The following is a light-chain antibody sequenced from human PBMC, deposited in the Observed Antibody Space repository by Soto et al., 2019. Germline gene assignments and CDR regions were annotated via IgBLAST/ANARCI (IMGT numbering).Light chain of an antibody. J-gene: IGLJ1*01. CDR1: SSEVGSYNL. CDR3: CSYAGSSPYV. Sequence: QSALTQPVSVSGSPGQSITISCTGTSSEVGSYNLVSWYQQHPGKAPKLMIYEVSKRPSGVSNRFSGSKSGNTASLTISGLQAEDEADYYCCSYAGSSPYVFGTGTKVTVL. CDR2: EVS. V-gene: IGLV2-23*02.